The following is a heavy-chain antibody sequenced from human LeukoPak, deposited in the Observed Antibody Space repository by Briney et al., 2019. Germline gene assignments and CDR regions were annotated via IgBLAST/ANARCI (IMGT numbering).Heavy chain of an antibody. CDR2: IYYSGST. CDR1: GGSISSGGYY. Sequence: SETLSLTCTVSGGSISSGGYYWSWIRQHPGKGLEWIGYIYYSGSTYYNPSLKSRVTISVDTSKNQFSLKLSSVTAADTAVYYCARDNPVAGTLDYWGQGTLATVSS. D-gene: IGHD6-19*01. J-gene: IGHJ4*02. CDR3: ARDNPVAGTLDY. V-gene: IGHV4-31*03.